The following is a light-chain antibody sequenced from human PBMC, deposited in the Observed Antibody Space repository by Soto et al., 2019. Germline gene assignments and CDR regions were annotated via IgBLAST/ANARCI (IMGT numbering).Light chain of an antibody. CDR2: TAS. CDR3: QQLNSYPLT. V-gene: IGKV1-9*01. CDR1: QGISSY. J-gene: IGKJ4*01. Sequence: DIQLTQSPSFLSASVGDRVTITCRASQGISSYLVWYQQKPGNAPKLLIYTASTLQSGVPSRFSGSGSGTEFTLTISSLQPEDFATYYCQQLNSYPLTFGGGTKVGIK.